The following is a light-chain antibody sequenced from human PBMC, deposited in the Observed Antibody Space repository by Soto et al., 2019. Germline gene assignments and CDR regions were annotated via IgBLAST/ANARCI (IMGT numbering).Light chain of an antibody. J-gene: IGKJ2*03. CDR3: QQYNSFPYS. CDR1: QSIFSW. V-gene: IGKV1-5*03. CDR2: KAS. Sequence: IQMTQSPSTLSASVGDRVSITCRASQSIFSWLAWYQQKPGKAPKLLIYKASSLESGVPSRYSGSGSGTEFTLTISGLQPDDLATYYCQQYNSFPYSFVQGTKLEIK.